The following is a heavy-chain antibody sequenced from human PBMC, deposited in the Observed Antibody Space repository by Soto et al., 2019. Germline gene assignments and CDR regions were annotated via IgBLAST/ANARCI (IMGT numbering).Heavy chain of an antibody. V-gene: IGHV4-59*01. CDR2: TYYSGST. J-gene: IGHJ4*02. Sequence: LVTLSLTRPVSGGSTRAYYWNWKRQPPGKGLQWIGYTYYSGSTTYNPSLKSRVTISVDSSKNQFSLKLDSVTPADTAVYYCARVRGTAGKRYFDYWGPGTLVTVSS. D-gene: IGHD6-13*01. CDR1: GGSTRAYY. CDR3: ARVRGTAGKRYFDY.